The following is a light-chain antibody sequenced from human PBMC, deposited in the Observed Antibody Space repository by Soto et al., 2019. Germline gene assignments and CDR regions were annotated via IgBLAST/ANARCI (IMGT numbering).Light chain of an antibody. V-gene: IGKV1-5*01. CDR3: LQVYSFPRT. Sequence: DNQMTQSPSTLSASVGDRVTITCRASQSVSTFLAWFQQKPGKAPQYLIQAASILQSGVPSRFSGSGSGTEFILTINNLQPEDFASYFCLQVYSFPRTFGLGTKVDIK. CDR2: AAS. J-gene: IGKJ1*01. CDR1: QSVSTF.